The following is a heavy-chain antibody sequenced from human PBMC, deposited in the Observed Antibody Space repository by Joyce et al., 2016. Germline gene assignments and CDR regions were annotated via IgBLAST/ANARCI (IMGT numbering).Heavy chain of an antibody. V-gene: IGHV3-30*15. CDR1: GFDFGPYA. CDR2: ISYDGNIR. D-gene: IGHD7-27*01. CDR3: ARGLTGDTGYLDY. Sequence: QLVESGGGVVQPGETLRVSCTGSGFDFGPYAIHWVRQAPGKGLEWVALISYDGNIRHYSDAGKGRCSSSRDNSKNTLNLQMSSLRPDDTAVYYCARGLTGDTGYLDYWGQGTLVTVSS. J-gene: IGHJ4*02.